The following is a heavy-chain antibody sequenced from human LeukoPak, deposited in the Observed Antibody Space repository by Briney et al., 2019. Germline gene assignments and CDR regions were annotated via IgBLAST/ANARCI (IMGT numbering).Heavy chain of an antibody. Sequence: ASVKVSCKASGYTFTWYYMHWVRQAPGQGLEWMGWINPNSGGTNYAQKFQGRVTMTRDTSSSTAYMKLSRLRSDDTDVYYCARPGRGSYYPWFDPWGQGTLGTVSS. D-gene: IGHD1-26*01. CDR3: ARPGRGSYYPWFDP. J-gene: IGHJ5*02. V-gene: IGHV1-2*02. CDR1: GYTFTWYY. CDR2: INPNSGGT.